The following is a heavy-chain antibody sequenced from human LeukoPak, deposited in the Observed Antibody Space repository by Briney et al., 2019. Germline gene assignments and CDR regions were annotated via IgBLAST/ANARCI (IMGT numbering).Heavy chain of an antibody. D-gene: IGHD3-16*01. CDR2: IYYSGST. V-gene: IGHV4-59*12. J-gene: IGHJ4*02. Sequence: PSETLSLTCTVSGGSISSYYWSWIRQPPGKGLEWIGYIYYSGSTNYNPSLKSRVTISVDASKNQFSLKLSSVTAADTAVYYCARLSLYPSGVVDYWGQGTLVTVSS. CDR1: GGSISSYY. CDR3: ARLSLYPSGVVDY.